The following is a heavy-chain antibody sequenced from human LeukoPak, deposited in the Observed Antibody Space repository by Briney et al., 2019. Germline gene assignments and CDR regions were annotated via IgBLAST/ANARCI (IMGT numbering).Heavy chain of an antibody. CDR2: IHYSGST. CDR3: ARLFSQSSIAADLDY. D-gene: IGHD6-6*01. J-gene: IGHJ4*02. CDR1: GGSISSSAYH. V-gene: IGHV4-39*07. Sequence: PSETLSLTCTVSGGSISSSAYHWGWIRQPPGKGLEWIGSIHYSGSTYYNPSLKSRVTISVDTSKNQFSLKLSSVTAADTAVYYCARLFSQSSIAADLDYWGQGTLVTVSS.